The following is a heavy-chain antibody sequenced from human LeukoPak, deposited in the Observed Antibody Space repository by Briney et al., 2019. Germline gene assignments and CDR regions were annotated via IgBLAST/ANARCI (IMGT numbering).Heavy chain of an antibody. J-gene: IGHJ4*02. CDR3: TRNNGWYYY. D-gene: IGHD6-19*01. CDR2: IYHSGST. V-gene: IGHV4-61*08. CDR1: GGSISSGGYY. Sequence: PSETLSLTCTVSGGSISSGGYYWSWIRQPPGKGLEWIGYIYHSGSTNYNPSLKSRVTISVDTSKNQFSLKLSSVTAADTAVYYCTRNNGWYYYWGQGTLVTVSS.